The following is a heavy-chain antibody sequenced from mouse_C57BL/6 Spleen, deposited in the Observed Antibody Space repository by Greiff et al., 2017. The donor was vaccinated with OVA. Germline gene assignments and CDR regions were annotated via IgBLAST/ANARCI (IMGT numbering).Heavy chain of an antibody. CDR2: ISSGSSTI. CDR1: GFTFSDYG. V-gene: IGHV5-17*01. D-gene: IGHD1-1*01. J-gene: IGHJ4*01. CDR3: ARVLRNFMDY. Sequence: DVQLVESGGGLVKPGGSLKLSCAASGFTFSDYGMHWVRQAPEKGLEWVAYISSGSSTIYYADTVKGRFTISRDNAENTLFLQMTSLRSEDTAMYYCARVLRNFMDYWGQGTSVTVSS.